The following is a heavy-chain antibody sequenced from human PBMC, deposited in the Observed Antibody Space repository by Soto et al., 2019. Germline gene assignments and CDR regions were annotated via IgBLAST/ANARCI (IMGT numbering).Heavy chain of an antibody. CDR2: IYYSGST. CDR3: ARRIAVAGRLDY. D-gene: IGHD6-19*01. V-gene: IGHV4-39*01. J-gene: IGHJ4*02. Sequence: SETLSLTCTVSGGSISSSSYYWGWIRQPPGKGLEWIGSIYYSGSTYYNPSLKSRVTISVDTSKNQFSLKLSSVTAADTAVYYCARRIAVAGRLDYWGQGTLVTVS. CDR1: GGSISSSSYY.